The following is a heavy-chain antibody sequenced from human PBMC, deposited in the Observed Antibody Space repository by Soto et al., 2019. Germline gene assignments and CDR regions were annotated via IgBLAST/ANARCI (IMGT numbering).Heavy chain of an antibody. D-gene: IGHD2-21*02. J-gene: IGHJ6*02. V-gene: IGHV1-18*01. CDR2: ISGYDGRT. CDR1: GYTFTRYG. CDR3: AREGDVPYYYYGMDV. Sequence: QVHLVQSGAEVKKPGASVKVSCKTSGYTFTRYGISWVRQAPGQGLEWMGWISGYDGRTNFAQKVQDRVTMTTDTSTSTVYMELRSLISDDTAVYFCAREGDVPYYYYGMDVWAQGTTVTVSS.